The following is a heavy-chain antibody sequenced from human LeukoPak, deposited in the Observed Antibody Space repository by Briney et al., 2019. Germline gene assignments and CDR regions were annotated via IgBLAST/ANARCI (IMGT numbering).Heavy chain of an antibody. CDR3: AIYGDLTNLDY. CDR1: GFTFSSYA. CDR2: ISGSGGST. Sequence: GGSLRLSCAASGFTFSSYAMSWVRQAPGKGLEWVSAISGSGGSTYYADSVRGRFTISRDNSKNTLYLQMNSLRAEDTAVYYCAIYGDLTNLDYWGQGTLVTVSS. V-gene: IGHV3-23*01. D-gene: IGHD4-17*01. J-gene: IGHJ4*02.